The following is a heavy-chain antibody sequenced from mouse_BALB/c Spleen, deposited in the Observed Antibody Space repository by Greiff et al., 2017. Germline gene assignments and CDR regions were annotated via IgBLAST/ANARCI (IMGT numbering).Heavy chain of an antibody. Sequence: LVKPGASVKISCKASGYSFTGYYMHWVKQSHGKSLEWLGYISCYNGATSYNQKFKGKATFTVDTSSSTAYMQFNSLTSEDSAVYYCARGVGNYEIAYWGQGTLVTVSA. D-gene: IGHD2-1*01. CDR1: GYSFTGYY. CDR3: ARGVGNYEIAY. CDR2: ISCYNGAT. J-gene: IGHJ3*01. V-gene: IGHV1S34*01.